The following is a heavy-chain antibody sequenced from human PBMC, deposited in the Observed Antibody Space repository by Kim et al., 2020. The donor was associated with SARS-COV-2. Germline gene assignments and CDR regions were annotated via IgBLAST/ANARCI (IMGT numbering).Heavy chain of an antibody. V-gene: IGHV4-34*01. Sequence: SETLSLTCAVYGGSFSGYYWSWIRQPPGKGLEWIGEINHSGSTNYNPSLKSRVTISVDTSKNQFSLKLSSVTAADTAVYYCARGGGYYYDSSGYYYYNWFDPWGQGTLVTVSS. CDR3: ARGGGYYYDSSGYYYYNWFDP. CDR1: GGSFSGYY. D-gene: IGHD3-22*01. CDR2: INHSGST. J-gene: IGHJ5*02.